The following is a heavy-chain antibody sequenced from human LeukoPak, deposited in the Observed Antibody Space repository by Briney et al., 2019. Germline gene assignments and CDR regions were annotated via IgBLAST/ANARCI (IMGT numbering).Heavy chain of an antibody. J-gene: IGHJ4*02. CDR1: GGSFSGYY. CDR3: AGGDCSGGSCPVDY. D-gene: IGHD2-15*01. Sequence: SETLSLTCAVYGGSFSGYYWSWIRQPPGKGLEWIGEINHSGSTNYNPSLKSRVTISVDRSKNQFSLKLSSVTAADTAVYYCAGGDCSGGSCPVDYWGQGTLVTVSS. CDR2: INHSGST. V-gene: IGHV4-34*01.